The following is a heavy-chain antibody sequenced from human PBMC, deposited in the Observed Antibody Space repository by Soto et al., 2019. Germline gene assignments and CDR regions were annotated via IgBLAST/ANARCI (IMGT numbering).Heavy chain of an antibody. CDR2: IYTSGST. CDR3: AQDDFWSGYYH. D-gene: IGHD3-3*01. CDR1: CGSISSYY. V-gene: IGHV4-4*07. J-gene: IGHJ5*02. Sequence: SETLSLTCTVSCGSISSYYWSWIRQPAGKGLEWIGRIYTSGSTNYNPSLKSRVTMSVDTSKNQFSLKPSSVTAADTAVYYCAQDDFWSGYYHWGQGTLVTVSS.